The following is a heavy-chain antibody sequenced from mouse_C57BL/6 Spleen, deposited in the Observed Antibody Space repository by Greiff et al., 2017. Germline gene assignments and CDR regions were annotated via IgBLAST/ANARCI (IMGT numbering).Heavy chain of an antibody. CDR3: ARAGTDGGFDY. CDR2: ISDGGSYT. J-gene: IGHJ2*01. D-gene: IGHD4-1*01. Sequence: VQLKESGGGLVKPGGSLKLSCAASGFTFSSYAMSWVRQTPEKRLEWVATISDGGSYTYYPDNVKGRFTISRDNAKNNLYLQMSHLKSEDTAMYYCARAGTDGGFDYWGQGTTLTVSS. V-gene: IGHV5-4*01. CDR1: GFTFSSYA.